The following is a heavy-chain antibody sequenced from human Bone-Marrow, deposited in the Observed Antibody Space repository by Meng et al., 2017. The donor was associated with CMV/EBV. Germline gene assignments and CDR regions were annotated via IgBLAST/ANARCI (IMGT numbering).Heavy chain of an antibody. J-gene: IGHJ4*02. Sequence: SETLSLTCTVSGGSISSYYWGWIRQPPGKGLEWIGSIYYSGSTYYNPSLKSRVTISVDTSKNQFSLKLSSVTAADTAVYYCASIYDFVGALDYWGQGTLVTVSS. V-gene: IGHV4-39*07. CDR3: ASIYDFVGALDY. D-gene: IGHD3-3*01. CDR1: GGSISSYY. CDR2: IYYSGST.